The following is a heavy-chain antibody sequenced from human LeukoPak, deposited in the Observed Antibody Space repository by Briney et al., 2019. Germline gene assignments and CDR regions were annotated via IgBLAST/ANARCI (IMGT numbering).Heavy chain of an antibody. J-gene: IGHJ4*02. CDR2: ISGSGGST. CDR1: GFTFSSYA. CDR3: AKGLLPYYYDSSGYYSDY. Sequence: QPGGSLRLSCAASGFTFSSYAMSWVRQAPGKGLEWVSAISGSGGSTYYADSVKGRFTISRDSSKNTLYLQMNSLRAEDTAVYYCAKGLLPYYYDSSGYYSDYWGQGTLVTVSS. D-gene: IGHD3-22*01. V-gene: IGHV3-23*01.